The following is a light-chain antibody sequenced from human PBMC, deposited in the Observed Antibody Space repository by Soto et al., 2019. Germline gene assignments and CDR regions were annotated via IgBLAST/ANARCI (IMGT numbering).Light chain of an antibody. CDR1: QSFSSRY. J-gene: IGKJ1*01. CDR2: GAS. Sequence: IVLTQSPGTVSLSPGERATLSCRASQSFSSRYLAWYKQKPGQAPRLLIYGASTRANGIPARFSGSGSGTEFTLTISSLQSEDFAVYYCQQYNNWPKTFGQGTKVDIK. CDR3: QQYNNWPKT. V-gene: IGKV3-15*01.